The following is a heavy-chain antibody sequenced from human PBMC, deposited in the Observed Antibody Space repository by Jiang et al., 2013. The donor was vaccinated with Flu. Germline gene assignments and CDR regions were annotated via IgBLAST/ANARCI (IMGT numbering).Heavy chain of an antibody. CDR3: TRDLVRDVILIPATYFDY. J-gene: IGHJ4*02. D-gene: IGHD2-2*01. Sequence: QLLESGGGLVQPVRSLRLSCTASGFTFGDYAVSWLRQAPGKGLEWVGFIRNKVYRGTTDYAASVKGRFTISRDDSKSIAYLQMSSLKTEDTAVYYCTRDLVRDVILIPATYFDYWGQGALVTVSS. CDR2: IRNKVYRGTT. V-gene: IGHV3-49*03. CDR1: GFTFGDYA.